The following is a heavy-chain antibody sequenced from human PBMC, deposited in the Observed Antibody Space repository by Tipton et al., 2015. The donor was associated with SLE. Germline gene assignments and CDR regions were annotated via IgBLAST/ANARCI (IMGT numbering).Heavy chain of an antibody. CDR3: ASLFGSKDY. D-gene: IGHD3-10*02. CDR1: GFTFSSYS. Sequence: SLRISCAASGFTFSSYSMNWVRQAPGKGLEWVSYISSSSSTIYYADSVKGRFTISRDNAKNSLYLQMNSLRAEDTAVYYCASLFGSKDYWGQGTLVTVSS. CDR2: ISSSSSTI. V-gene: IGHV3-48*01. J-gene: IGHJ4*02.